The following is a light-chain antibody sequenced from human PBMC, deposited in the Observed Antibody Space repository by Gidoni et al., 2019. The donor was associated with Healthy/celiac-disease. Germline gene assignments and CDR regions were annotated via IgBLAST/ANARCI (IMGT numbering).Light chain of an antibody. J-gene: IGKJ1*01. Sequence: ENVLTQSPGTLSLSPGERATLSCRASQSVSSSYLAWYQQKPGQAPRLLIYGASSRATGIPDRFSGSGSGTDFTLTISRLEPEDFAVYYCQQYGSSVVTFGRGTKVEIK. CDR3: QQYGSSVVT. CDR2: GAS. CDR1: QSVSSSY. V-gene: IGKV3-20*01.